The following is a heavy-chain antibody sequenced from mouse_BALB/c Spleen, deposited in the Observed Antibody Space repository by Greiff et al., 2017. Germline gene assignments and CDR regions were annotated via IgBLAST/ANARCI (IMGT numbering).Heavy chain of an antibody. D-gene: IGHD2-4*01. V-gene: IGHV3-6*02. J-gene: IGHJ3*01. CDR1: GYSITRCYY. CDR2: ISYDGSN. Sequence: VQLVESGPGLVKPSQSLSLTCSVTGYSITRCYYWNWLRQFPGNKLEWMGYISYDGSNNYNPSLKNRISITRDTSKNQFFLKLNSVTTEDTATYYCASYDYDLAYWGQGTLVTVSA. CDR3: ASYDYDLAY.